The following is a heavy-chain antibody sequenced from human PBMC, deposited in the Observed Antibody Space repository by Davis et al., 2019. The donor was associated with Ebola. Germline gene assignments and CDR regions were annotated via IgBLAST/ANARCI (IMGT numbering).Heavy chain of an antibody. V-gene: IGHV4-39*07. CDR2: IYYSSGST. CDR3: ARGGRYNWNYYYYYGMDV. CDR1: GGSISSSSYY. Sequence: GSLRLSCTVSGGSISSSSYYWGWIRQPPGKGLEWIGSIYYSSGSTYYNPSLRSRASILVDTSKNQFSLKLSSVTAADTAVYYCARGGRYNWNYYYYYGMDVWGQGTTVTVSS. J-gene: IGHJ6*02. D-gene: IGHD1-20*01.